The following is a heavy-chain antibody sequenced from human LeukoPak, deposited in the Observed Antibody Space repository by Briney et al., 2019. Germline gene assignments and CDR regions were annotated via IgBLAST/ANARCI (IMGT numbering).Heavy chain of an antibody. CDR1: GFTFSSYS. CDR3: ARDGLYCSGGSCYSGNTYGMDV. J-gene: IGHJ6*02. CDR2: ISSSSSYI. D-gene: IGHD2-15*01. V-gene: IGHV3-21*01. Sequence: GGSLRLSCAASGFTFSSYSMNWVRQAPGKGLEWVSSISSSSSYIYYADSVKGRFTTSRDNAKNSLYLQMNSLRAEDTAVYYCARDGLYCSGGSCYSGNTYGMDVWGQGTTVTVSS.